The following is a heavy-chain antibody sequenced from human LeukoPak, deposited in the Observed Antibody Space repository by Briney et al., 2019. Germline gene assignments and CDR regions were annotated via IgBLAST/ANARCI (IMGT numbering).Heavy chain of an antibody. CDR2: IYSGGST. J-gene: IGHJ4*02. Sequence: GGSLRLSCAGSEFYVGSNYMTWVRQAPGRGLEWVSLIYSGGSTYYADSVKGRFTISRDNSKNTLYLQMNSLRAEDTAVYYCARAHNWKYGSFDFWGQGTLVTVSS. CDR3: ARAHNWKYGSFDF. D-gene: IGHD1-7*01. V-gene: IGHV3-66*01. CDR1: EFYVGSNY.